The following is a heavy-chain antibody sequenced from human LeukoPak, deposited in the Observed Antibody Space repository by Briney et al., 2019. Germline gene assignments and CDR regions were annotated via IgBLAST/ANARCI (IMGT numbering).Heavy chain of an antibody. CDR2: IYYSGST. V-gene: IGHV4-39*07. Sequence: SETLSLTCTVSGGSISSSSYYWGWIRQPPGKGLEWIGSIYYSGSTYYNPSLKSRVTISVDTSKNQFSLKLSSVTAADTAVYYCARGYSTWADYWGQGTLVTVSS. CDR1: GGSISSSSYY. CDR3: ARGYSTWADY. D-gene: IGHD6-13*01. J-gene: IGHJ4*02.